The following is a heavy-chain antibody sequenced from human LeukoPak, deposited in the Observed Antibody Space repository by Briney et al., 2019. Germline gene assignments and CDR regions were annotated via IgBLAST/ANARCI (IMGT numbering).Heavy chain of an antibody. D-gene: IGHD1-26*01. CDR3: ARNYRSSYGMDV. J-gene: IGHJ6*02. V-gene: IGHV1-18*01. CDR2: ISAYNGNT. Sequence: GASVKVSCKASGYTFTSYGISWVRQAPGQGLEWMGWISAYNGNTNYAQKFQGRVTITADESTSTAYMELSSLRSEDTAVYYCARNYRSSYGMDVWGQGTTVTVSS. CDR1: GYTFTSYG.